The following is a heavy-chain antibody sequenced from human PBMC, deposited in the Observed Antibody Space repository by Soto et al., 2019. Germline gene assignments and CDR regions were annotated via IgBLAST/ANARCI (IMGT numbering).Heavy chain of an antibody. CDR2: ISYSGST. CDR1: GGSMSSYY. J-gene: IGHJ4*02. D-gene: IGHD2-15*01. V-gene: IGHV4-59*01. Sequence: KTSETLSLTCTASGGSMSSYYWTWLRQSPGRGLEWIGYISYSGSTYYNPSLKSRVTISADTSKNQFSLRMNSMIAADTAVYYCARADPDASVGYWGQGTLVTVSS. CDR3: ARADPDASVGY.